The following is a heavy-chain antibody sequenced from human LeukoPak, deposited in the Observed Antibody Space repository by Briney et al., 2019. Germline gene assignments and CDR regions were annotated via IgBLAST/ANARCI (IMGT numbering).Heavy chain of an antibody. V-gene: IGHV3-23*01. CDR1: GFTFSSYA. CDR2: NSVSVGST. D-gene: IGHD2-2*02. Sequence: GSLRLSCGASGFTFSSYAVNWVRQAIGKGLEWVSANSVSVGSTYYADSVKGRFTISRDNSKSTLYLQMNSLRAEDTAVYYCARSGRQCSGAICYNAPFDPWGQGTLVTVSS. CDR3: ARSGRQCSGAICYNAPFDP. J-gene: IGHJ5*02.